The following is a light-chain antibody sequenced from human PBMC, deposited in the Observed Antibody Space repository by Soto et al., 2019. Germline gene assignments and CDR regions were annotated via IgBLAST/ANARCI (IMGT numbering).Light chain of an antibody. Sequence: QSVLTQPPSASGTPGQRVTISCSGSSSNIGSTTVNWYQQLPGTAPKLLIYSYNQRPSGVPDRFSGSKSGTSASRAISGLQSADESDYYCAAWVDTLNGPGVFGGGTKLTVL. V-gene: IGLV1-44*01. J-gene: IGLJ3*02. CDR1: SSNIGSTT. CDR3: AAWVDTLNGPGV. CDR2: SYN.